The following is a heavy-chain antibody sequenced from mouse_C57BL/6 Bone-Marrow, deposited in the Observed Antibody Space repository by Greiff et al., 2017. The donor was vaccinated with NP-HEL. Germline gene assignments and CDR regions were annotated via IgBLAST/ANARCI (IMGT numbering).Heavy chain of an antibody. D-gene: IGHD2-4*01. V-gene: IGHV1-19*01. CDR1: GYTFTDYY. CDR2: INPYNGGT. Sequence: VHVKQSGPVLVKPGASVKMSCKASGYTFTDYYMNWVKQSHGKSLEWIGVINPYNGGTSYNQKFKGKATLTVDKSSSTAYMELNSLTSEDSAVYYCARIRLREYWGQGTTLTVSS. J-gene: IGHJ2*01. CDR3: ARIRLREY.